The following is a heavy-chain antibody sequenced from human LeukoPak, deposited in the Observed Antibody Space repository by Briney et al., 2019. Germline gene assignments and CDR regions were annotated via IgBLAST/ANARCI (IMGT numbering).Heavy chain of an antibody. J-gene: IGHJ5*02. Sequence: GASVKVSCKASGYIFTNYGIDRVRQAPGQGLEWMGWISAHSNTYKAQEFQGRVTMTTDTSTGTAYMELRSLRPDDTALYYCARGRYCTGTNCFPQWLDPWGQGTLVTVSS. CDR2: ISAHSNT. D-gene: IGHD2-8*02. CDR1: GYIFTNYG. CDR3: ARGRYCTGTNCFPQWLDP. V-gene: IGHV1-18*04.